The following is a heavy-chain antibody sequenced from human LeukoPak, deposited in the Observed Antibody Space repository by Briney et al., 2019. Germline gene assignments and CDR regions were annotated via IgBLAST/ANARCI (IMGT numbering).Heavy chain of an antibody. CDR1: GYTFTGYG. D-gene: IGHD3-22*01. Sequence: ASEKVSCKASGYTFTGYGISWVRQAPGQGLEWMGWISAYNGNTNYAQKLQGRVTMTTDTSTSTAYMELRSLRSDDTAVYYCASELYYDSSGYGFWGQGTLVTVSS. V-gene: IGHV1-18*01. CDR3: ASELYYDSSGYGF. CDR2: ISAYNGNT. J-gene: IGHJ4*02.